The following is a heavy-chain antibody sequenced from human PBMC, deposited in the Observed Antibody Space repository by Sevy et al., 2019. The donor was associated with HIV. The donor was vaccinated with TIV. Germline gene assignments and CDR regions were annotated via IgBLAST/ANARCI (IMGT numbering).Heavy chain of an antibody. CDR3: ARGEYCSSTTCSYFDY. V-gene: IGHV3-21*01. Sequence: GGSLRLSCVASEFTLSSYSMNWVRQAPGKGLEWISSISSSSAAIYYADSVKGRFTISRDNAKNSLYLQMNSLRAEDTAVYYCARGEYCSSTTCSYFDYWGQGTLVTVSS. J-gene: IGHJ4*02. CDR2: ISSSSAAI. D-gene: IGHD2-2*01. CDR1: EFTLSSYS.